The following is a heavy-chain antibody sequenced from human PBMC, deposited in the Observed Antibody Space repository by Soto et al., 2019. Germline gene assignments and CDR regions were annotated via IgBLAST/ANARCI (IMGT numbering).Heavy chain of an antibody. CDR2: IKQDGSEK. CDR1: GFTFSSYW. J-gene: IGHJ6*03. CDR3: ARDASYSNYYYYYMDV. Sequence: GGSLRLSCAASGFTFSSYWMSWVRQAPGKGLEWVANIKQDGSEKYYVDSVKGRFTISRDNAKNSLYLQMNSLRAEDTAVYYCARDASYSNYYYYYMDVWGKGTTVTVSS. D-gene: IGHD4-4*01. V-gene: IGHV3-7*01.